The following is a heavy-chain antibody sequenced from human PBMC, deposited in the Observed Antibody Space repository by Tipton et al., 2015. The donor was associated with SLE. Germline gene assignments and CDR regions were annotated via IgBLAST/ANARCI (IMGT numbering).Heavy chain of an antibody. V-gene: IGHV4-38-2*02. CDR3: ARDPWSDAFDI. D-gene: IGHD2-15*01. Sequence: LRLSCAVSGFSISSGYYWGWIRPPPGKGLEWFGSIYHSGSTYYNPSLKSRVTISVDTSKNQFSLKLSSVTAADTAVYYCARDPWSDAFDIWGQGTMVTVSS. CDR2: IYHSGST. CDR1: GFSISSGYY. J-gene: IGHJ3*02.